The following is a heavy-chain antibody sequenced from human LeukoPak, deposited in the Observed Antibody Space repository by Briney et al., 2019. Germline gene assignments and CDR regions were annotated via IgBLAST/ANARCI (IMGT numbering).Heavy chain of an antibody. Sequence: GGSLRLSCVASGFTFSYYSMNWVRQAPGKGLEWVSYINSISGEIWYADSVKGRFTISRDDAKNSLYLQMNSLRDEDTAVYYCARDHGYAFDYWGQRTLLTVSS. D-gene: IGHD5-12*01. V-gene: IGHV3-48*02. CDR3: ARDHGYAFDY. CDR1: GFTFSYYS. J-gene: IGHJ4*02. CDR2: INSISGEI.